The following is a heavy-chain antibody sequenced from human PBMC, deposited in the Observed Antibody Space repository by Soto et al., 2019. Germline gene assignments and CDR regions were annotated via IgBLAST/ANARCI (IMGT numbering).Heavy chain of an antibody. CDR3: ARETIFGVVIIGRYYYGMDV. CDR2: ISAYNGNT. CDR1: GYTFTSYG. Sequence: ASVKVSCKASGYTFTSYGISWVRQAPGQGLERMGWISAYNGNTNYAQKLQGRVTMTTDTSTSTAYMELRSLRSDDTAVYYCARETIFGVVIIGRYYYGMDVWGQGTTVTVSS. J-gene: IGHJ6*02. D-gene: IGHD3-3*01. V-gene: IGHV1-18*01.